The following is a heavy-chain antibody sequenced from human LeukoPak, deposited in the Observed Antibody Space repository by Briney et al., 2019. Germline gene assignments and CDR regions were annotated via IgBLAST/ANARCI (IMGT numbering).Heavy chain of an antibody. V-gene: IGHV3-43*02. Sequence: GGSLRLSCAASGFTFDDYAMHWVRQAPGKGLEWFSLIGGVGGSPYYADSVKGRFTISRDNSKNSLYLQMNSLRTEDTALYYCAKDIGRFLEWLSPTRRGLYGMDVWGQGTTVTVSS. J-gene: IGHJ6*02. CDR2: IGGVGGSP. D-gene: IGHD3-3*01. CDR3: AKDIGRFLEWLSPTRRGLYGMDV. CDR1: GFTFDDYA.